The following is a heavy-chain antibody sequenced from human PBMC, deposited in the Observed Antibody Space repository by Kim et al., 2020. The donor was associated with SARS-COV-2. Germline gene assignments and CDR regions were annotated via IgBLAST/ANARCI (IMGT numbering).Heavy chain of an antibody. V-gene: IGHV4-31*03. CDR2: IYYSGST. CDR1: GDSISSSSYY. CDR3: ARDRASITLDAFDI. Sequence: SETLSLTCTVSGDSISSSSYYWAWIRQRPGGGLEWLGYIYYSGSTSYNTSLKNRIAISIDTSKNQFSLRLSSVTAADPAVYYCARDRASITLDAFDIWG. J-gene: IGHJ3*02.